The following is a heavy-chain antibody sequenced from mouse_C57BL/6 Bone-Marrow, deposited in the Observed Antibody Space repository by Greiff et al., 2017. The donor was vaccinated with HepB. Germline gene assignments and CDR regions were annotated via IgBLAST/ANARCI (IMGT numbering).Heavy chain of an antibody. CDR3: CLYYYGSSFSMDY. D-gene: IGHD1-1*01. CDR1: GYSFTDYN. V-gene: IGHV1-39*01. Sequence: LVEPGASVKISCKASGYSFTDYNMNWVKQSNGKSLEWIGGINPNYGTTSYNKKFKGKATLTVDQSSSTAYMQLNSLTSEDSAVYYCCLYYYGSSFSMDYWGQGTSVTVSS. CDR2: INPNYGTT. J-gene: IGHJ4*01.